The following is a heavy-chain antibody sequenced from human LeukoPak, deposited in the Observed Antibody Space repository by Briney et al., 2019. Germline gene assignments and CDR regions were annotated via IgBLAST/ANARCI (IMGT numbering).Heavy chain of an antibody. CDR1: GSTFSNSW. CDR3: AREERFDP. J-gene: IGHJ5*02. D-gene: IGHD5-24*01. V-gene: IGHV3-7*01. CDR2: IKPDGSAQ. Sequence: GGSLRLSCAASGSTFSNSWMSWVRQAPGKGLEWVATIKPDGSAQYYVDSVKGRFTISRDNAKNSLYLQMNSLRAEDTAVYYCAREERFDPWGQGTLVTVSS.